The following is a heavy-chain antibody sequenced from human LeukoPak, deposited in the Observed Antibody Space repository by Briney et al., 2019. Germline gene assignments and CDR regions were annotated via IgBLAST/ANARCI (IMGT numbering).Heavy chain of an antibody. CDR3: ASWGQWLVQKPYDY. D-gene: IGHD6-19*01. Sequence: GASVKVSCKASGYTFTGYYMHWVRQAPGQGLEWMGGIIPIFGTANYAQKFQGRVTITVDESTSTAYMELSSLRSEDMAVYYCASWGQWLVQKPYDYWGQGTLVTVSS. CDR1: GYTFTGYY. J-gene: IGHJ4*02. CDR2: IIPIFGTA. V-gene: IGHV1-69*13.